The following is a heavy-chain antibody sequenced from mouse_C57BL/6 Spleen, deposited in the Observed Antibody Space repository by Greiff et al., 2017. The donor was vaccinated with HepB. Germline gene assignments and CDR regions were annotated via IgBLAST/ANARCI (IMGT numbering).Heavy chain of an antibody. Sequence: QVQLQQSGAELVRPGTSVKVSCKASGYAFTNYLIDWVKQRPGQGLEWIGVINPGSGGTNYNEKFKGKATLTVDKSSSTAYMQLSSLTSADSAVYARARGERYFDVWGTGTTLTVSS. J-gene: IGHJ1*03. V-gene: IGHV1-54*01. CDR1: GYAFTNYL. CDR2: INPGSGGT. CDR3: ARGERYFDV.